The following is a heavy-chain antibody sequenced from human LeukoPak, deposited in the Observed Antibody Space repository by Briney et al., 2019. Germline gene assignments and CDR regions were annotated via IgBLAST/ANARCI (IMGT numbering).Heavy chain of an antibody. D-gene: IGHD1-26*01. Sequence: GGSLRLSCTASGFTFSTEAMTWVRQAPGKGLEWVSTISDSGGTTYYTDSVKGRFTISGDNSKKTVSLQMSSLRAEDTALYYCAKGLGFLPQFDYWSQGSLVAVSS. V-gene: IGHV3-23*01. CDR3: AKGLGFLPQFDY. CDR1: GFTFSTEA. J-gene: IGHJ4*02. CDR2: ISDSGGTT.